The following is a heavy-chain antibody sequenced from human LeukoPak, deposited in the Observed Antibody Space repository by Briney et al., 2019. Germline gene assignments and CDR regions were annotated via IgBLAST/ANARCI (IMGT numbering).Heavy chain of an antibody. J-gene: IGHJ6*03. CDR1: GGSFSGYY. CDR3: ARGPYGSSWYYYYYYMDV. V-gene: IGHV4-34*01. CDR2: INHSGST. Sequence: SETLSLTCAVYGGSFSGYYWSWIRQPPGKGLEWIGEINHSGSTNYNPSLKSRVTISVDTSKNQFSLKLSSVTAADTAVYYCARGPYGSSWYYYYYYMDVWGKGTTVTVSS. D-gene: IGHD6-13*01.